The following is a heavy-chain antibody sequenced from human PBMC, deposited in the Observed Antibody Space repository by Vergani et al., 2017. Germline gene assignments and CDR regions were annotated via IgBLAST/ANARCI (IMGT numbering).Heavy chain of an antibody. CDR2: IYTSGST. CDR3: AIEPIPAARAAFDI. V-gene: IGHV4-61*02. D-gene: IGHD2-2*01. CDR1: GVSIGSNSYY. Sequence: QLQLQESGPGLVKPSETLSLTCTVSGVSIGSNSYYWSWIRRPAGKGLEWIVRIYTSGSTNYNPSLKSRVTMSVDTSKDQFSLKLSSVTAADTAVYYCAIEPIPAARAAFDIWGQGTMVTVSS. J-gene: IGHJ3*02.